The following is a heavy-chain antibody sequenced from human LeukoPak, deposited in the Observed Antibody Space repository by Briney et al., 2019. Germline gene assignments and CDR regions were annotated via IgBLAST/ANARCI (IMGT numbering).Heavy chain of an antibody. CDR1: GYTFTGYY. D-gene: IGHD6-6*01. CDR3: ARVIAARGHYFYMDV. CDR2: ISTYKDNT. J-gene: IGHJ6*03. Sequence: ASVKVSCKASGYTFTGYYMHWVRQAPGQGLEWMGWISTYKDNTNYAQKFQGRVTMTTDTSTSTAYMDLRSLLSDDSAVYYCARVIAARGHYFYMDVWGKGTTVTVSS. V-gene: IGHV1-18*04.